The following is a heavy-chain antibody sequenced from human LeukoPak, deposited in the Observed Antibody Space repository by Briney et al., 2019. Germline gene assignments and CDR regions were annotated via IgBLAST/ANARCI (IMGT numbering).Heavy chain of an antibody. CDR1: GGSISSYY. D-gene: IGHD3-3*01. CDR3: ARTYDFWSGFDY. CDR2: IYYSGST. J-gene: IGHJ4*02. Sequence: SETLSLTCTVSGGSISSYYWSWIRQPPGKGLEWIGYIYYSGSTNYNPSLKSRVTISVDTSKNQFSLKLSSVTAADTAVYYCARTYDFWSGFDYWGQGTLVTVSS. V-gene: IGHV4-59*12.